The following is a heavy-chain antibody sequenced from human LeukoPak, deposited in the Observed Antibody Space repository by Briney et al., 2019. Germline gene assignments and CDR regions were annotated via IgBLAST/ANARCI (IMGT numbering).Heavy chain of an antibody. CDR3: ARDPGRSGGSCYSDY. Sequence: GGSLRLSCAASGFTFSSHNMNWVRQAPGKGLEWVSSISSSSTYIYYADSVKGRFTISRDNAKNSLYLQMNSLRAEDTAVYYCARDPGRSGGSCYSDYWGQGTLVTVSS. V-gene: IGHV3-21*01. CDR2: ISSSSTYI. D-gene: IGHD2-15*01. J-gene: IGHJ4*02. CDR1: GFTFSSHN.